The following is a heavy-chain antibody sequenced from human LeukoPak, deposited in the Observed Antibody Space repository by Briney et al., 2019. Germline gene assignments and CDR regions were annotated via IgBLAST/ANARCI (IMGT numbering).Heavy chain of an antibody. D-gene: IGHD3-3*01. CDR3: ARVWSAFDV. CDR2: IKQDGSEK. J-gene: IGHJ3*01. CDR1: GFTFTSYA. V-gene: IGHV3-7*04. Sequence: PGGSLRLSCAASGFTFTSYAMSWVRQAPGKGLEWVAHIKQDGSEKNYVDSVEGRFTISRDNAKNSVYLQMNSLRAEDTAVYYCARVWSAFDVWGQGTMVTVSS.